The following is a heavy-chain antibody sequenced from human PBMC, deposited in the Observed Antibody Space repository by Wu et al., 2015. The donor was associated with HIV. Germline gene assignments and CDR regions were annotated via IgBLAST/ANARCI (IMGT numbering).Heavy chain of an antibody. CDR2: INPNSGGT. CDR3: AREESYAFGGVIDTNWFDP. D-gene: IGHD3-16*02. J-gene: IGHJ5*02. V-gene: IGHV1-2*02. CDR1: GYTFTGYY. Sequence: QVQLVQSGAEVKKPGASVKVSCKASGYTFTGYYMHWVRQAPGQGLEWMGWINPNSGGTNYAQKFQGRVTMTRDTSISTAYMELSRLRSDDTAVYYCAREESYAFGGVIDTNWFDPWGQGTLVTVSS.